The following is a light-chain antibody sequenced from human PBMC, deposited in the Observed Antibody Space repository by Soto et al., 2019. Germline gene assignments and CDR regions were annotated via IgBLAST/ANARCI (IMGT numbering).Light chain of an antibody. CDR3: KSYDSRLSGYV. J-gene: IGLJ1*01. CDR1: SSNFGAGYD. V-gene: IGLV1-40*01. Sequence: QSALTQPPSVSGAPGQRVTISCTGSSSNFGAGYDVHWYQQLPGTAPKLLIYGNSNRPSGVPDRFSGSKSGTSASLAITGLQAEDEADYYCKSYDSRLSGYVFGTGTKVTVL. CDR2: GNS.